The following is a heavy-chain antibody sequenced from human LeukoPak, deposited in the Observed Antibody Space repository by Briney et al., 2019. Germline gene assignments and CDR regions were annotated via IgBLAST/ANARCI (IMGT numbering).Heavy chain of an antibody. CDR3: ARKGLGDY. CDR1: GFIFSNYA. D-gene: IGHD3/OR15-3a*01. Sequence: GGSLRLSCAASGFIFSNYAATWVRQAPGKGLEWVANINQDGSVKYYVDSVRGRFTISRDNAKNSLYLQMNSLRAEDTAVYYCARKGLGDYWGQGTLVTVSS. CDR2: INQDGSVK. V-gene: IGHV3-7*03. J-gene: IGHJ4*02.